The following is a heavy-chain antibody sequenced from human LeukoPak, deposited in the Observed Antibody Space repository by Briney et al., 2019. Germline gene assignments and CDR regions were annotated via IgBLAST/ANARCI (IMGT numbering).Heavy chain of an antibody. Sequence: GGSLRLSCGGSGFTFSNSWMGWVRQAPGKGLEWVANVLHIGGETYYVDSVKGRFTVSRDNAKNSVYLQMNSLGADDTAVYYCATYRILNAREFRYWGQGTLVTVTS. CDR2: VLHIGGET. CDR1: GFTFSNSW. D-gene: IGHD3-10*01. J-gene: IGHJ1*01. CDR3: ATYRILNAREFRY. V-gene: IGHV3-7*01.